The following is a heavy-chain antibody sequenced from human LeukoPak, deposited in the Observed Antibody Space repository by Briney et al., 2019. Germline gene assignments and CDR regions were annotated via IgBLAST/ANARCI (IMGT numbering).Heavy chain of an antibody. CDR2: IRSKANSYTT. J-gene: IGHJ4*02. V-gene: IGHV3-73*01. D-gene: IGHD4-17*01. Sequence: GGSLKLSCAASGFTFSGSAMHWVRQASGKGLEWVGRIRSKANSYTTAYAASVKGRFTISRDDSKNTAYLQMNSLKTEDTAVYYCTRLFTVTTPYWGQGTLVTVSS. CDR3: TRLFTVTTPY. CDR1: GFTFSGSA.